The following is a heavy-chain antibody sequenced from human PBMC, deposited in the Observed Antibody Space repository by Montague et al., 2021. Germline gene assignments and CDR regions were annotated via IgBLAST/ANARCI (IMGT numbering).Heavy chain of an antibody. CDR1: GFTFSSYC. CDR3: GVSLRRGGMDV. CDR2: IGDDGVET. Sequence: SLRLSCAASGFTFSSYCMSWVRQAPGKGLEWVSNIGDDGVETYDVDSVKGRFTVSRDNAKSSLYLQMNSLRAEDTGVYYSGVSLRRGGMDVWGKGTTVTVSS. V-gene: IGHV3-7*01. J-gene: IGHJ6*03.